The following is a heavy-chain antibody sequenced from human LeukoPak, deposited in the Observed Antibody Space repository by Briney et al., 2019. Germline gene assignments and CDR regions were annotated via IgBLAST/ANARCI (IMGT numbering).Heavy chain of an antibody. D-gene: IGHD3-9*01. CDR3: AKDSSLMTGSFDY. Sequence: PGGSLRLSCAASGFTFDDYAMHWVRQAPGKGLEWVSGISWNSGSIGYADSVKGRFTISRDNAKNSLYLQMNSLRAEDTALHYCAKDSSLMTGSFDYWGQGTLVTVSS. CDR1: GFTFDDYA. J-gene: IGHJ4*02. CDR2: ISWNSGSI. V-gene: IGHV3-9*01.